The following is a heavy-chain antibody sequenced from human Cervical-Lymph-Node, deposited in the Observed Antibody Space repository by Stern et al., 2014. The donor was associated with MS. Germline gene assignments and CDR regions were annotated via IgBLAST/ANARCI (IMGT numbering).Heavy chain of an antibody. CDR3: ARGELKEGLVRGMDV. Sequence: VQLVQSGAEVKKPGSSVKVSCKASGGTFSSYAISWVRQAPGQGLEWMGGIIPIFGTENYAQKLQGRVTITADESTNTPYMDVSSLRSEDTAVYYCARGELKEGLVRGMDVWGQGTTVTVSS. CDR2: IIPIFGTE. V-gene: IGHV1-69*01. D-gene: IGHD1-26*01. J-gene: IGHJ6*02. CDR1: GGTFSSYA.